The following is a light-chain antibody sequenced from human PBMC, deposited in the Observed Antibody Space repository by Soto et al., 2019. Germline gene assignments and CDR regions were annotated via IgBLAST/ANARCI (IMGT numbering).Light chain of an antibody. CDR2: KAS. J-gene: IGKJ4*01. V-gene: IGKV1-5*03. CDR3: QQYNSYLLT. Sequence: DIQMTQSPSTLSASVGDRVTITCRASQSISSWLAWYQQKPGKAPKLLIYKASSVESGVPSRFSGSGSGTEFTLTICSLHPDDFATYYCQQYNSYLLTFGGGTKVEIK. CDR1: QSISSW.